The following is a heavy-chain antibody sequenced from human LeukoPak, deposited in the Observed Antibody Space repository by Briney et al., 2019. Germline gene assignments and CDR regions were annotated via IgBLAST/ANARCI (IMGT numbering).Heavy chain of an antibody. Sequence: ASVKVSCKASGYTFTSYGISWVRQAPGQGLEWMGWISAYNGNTNYAQKLQGRVTMTTDTSTSTAYMELRSLRSDDTAVYYCARWVCSSTSCRLDWANYYYGMDVWGQGTTVTVSS. V-gene: IGHV1-18*01. D-gene: IGHD2-2*01. CDR1: GYTFTSYG. CDR2: ISAYNGNT. CDR3: ARWVCSSTSCRLDWANYYYGMDV. J-gene: IGHJ6*02.